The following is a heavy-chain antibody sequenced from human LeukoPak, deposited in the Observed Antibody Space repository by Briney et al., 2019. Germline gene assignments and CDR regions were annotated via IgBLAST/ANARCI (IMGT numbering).Heavy chain of an antibody. D-gene: IGHD4-17*01. CDR1: GGSISSYY. CDR3: AEGEENGDEYLQH. CDR2: IYYSGST. V-gene: IGHV4-59*01. J-gene: IGHJ1*01. Sequence: SETLSLTCTVSGGSISSYYWSWIRQPPGKGLEWIGYIYYSGSTNYNPSLKSRVTISVDTSKNQFSLKLSSVTAADTAVYYCAEGEENGDEYLQHWGQGTLVTVSS.